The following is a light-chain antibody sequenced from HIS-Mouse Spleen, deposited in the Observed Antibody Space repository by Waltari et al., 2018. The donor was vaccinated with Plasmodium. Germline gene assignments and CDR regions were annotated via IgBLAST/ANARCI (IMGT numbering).Light chain of an antibody. CDR3: QQYNNWSFT. CDR1: QSVSSN. V-gene: IGKV3-15*01. CDR2: GAS. J-gene: IGKJ3*01. Sequence: EIVITPSPATLSVSPGESANLSCRASQSVSSNLAWYQQKHGQAPRLLIYGASTRATGIPARFSGSGSGTEFTLTISSLQSEDFAVYYCQQYNNWSFTFGPGTKVDIK.